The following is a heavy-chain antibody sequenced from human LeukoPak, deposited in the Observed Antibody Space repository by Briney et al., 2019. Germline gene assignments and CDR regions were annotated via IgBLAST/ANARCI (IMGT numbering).Heavy chain of an antibody. CDR3: ARGRINDYVWGSYRYLMNFDY. CDR1: GYTFTSYD. D-gene: IGHD3-16*02. V-gene: IGHV1-8*01. J-gene: IGHJ4*02. Sequence: ASVKVSCKASGYTFTSYDINWVRQATGQGLEWMGWMNPNSGNTGYAQKFQGRVTMTRNTSISTAYMELSSPRSEDTAVYYCARGRINDYVWGSYRYLMNFDYWGQGTLVTVSS. CDR2: MNPNSGNT.